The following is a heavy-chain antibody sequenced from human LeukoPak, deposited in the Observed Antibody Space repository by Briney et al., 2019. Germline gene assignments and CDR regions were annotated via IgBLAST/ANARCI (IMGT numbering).Heavy chain of an antibody. CDR2: IYYSGST. V-gene: IGHV4-39*01. Sequence: SETLSLTCTVSGGSISSSSYYWGWIRQPPGKGLEWIGSIYYSGSTYYNPSLKSRVTISVDTSKNQFSLKLSSVTAADTAVYYCARHATADFDYWGQGTLVTVSS. CDR1: GGSISSSSYY. J-gene: IGHJ4*02. D-gene: IGHD2-21*02. CDR3: ARHATADFDY.